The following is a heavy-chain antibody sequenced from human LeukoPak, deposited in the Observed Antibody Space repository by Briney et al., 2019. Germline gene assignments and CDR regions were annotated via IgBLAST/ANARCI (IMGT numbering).Heavy chain of an antibody. V-gene: IGHV4-39*07. CDR2: IYYSGGT. Sequence: SETLSLTCTVSGGSISSSSYYWGWIRQPPGKGLEWIGSIYYSGGTYYNPSLKSRVTISVDTSKNQFSLKLSSVTAADTAMYYCARSSPYLEELSLFDSWGQGTLVTVSS. J-gene: IGHJ4*02. CDR3: ARSSPYLEELSLFDS. CDR1: GGSISSSSYY. D-gene: IGHD3-16*02.